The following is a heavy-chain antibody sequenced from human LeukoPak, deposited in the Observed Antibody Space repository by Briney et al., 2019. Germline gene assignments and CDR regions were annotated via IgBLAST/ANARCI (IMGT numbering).Heavy chain of an antibody. CDR1: GFTFSNAW. CDR2: IKNKADGGTT. J-gene: IGHJ2*01. D-gene: IGHD4-17*01. Sequence: PGGSLRLSCAASGFTFSNAWMTWVRQAPGKGLEWVGHIKNKADGGTTDYAAPVKGRFTISRDDSKSTLFLQMDSLKSEDTAVYYCTTYKVTTAFDLWGRGTLVTVSS. V-gene: IGHV3-15*01. CDR3: TTYKVTTAFDL.